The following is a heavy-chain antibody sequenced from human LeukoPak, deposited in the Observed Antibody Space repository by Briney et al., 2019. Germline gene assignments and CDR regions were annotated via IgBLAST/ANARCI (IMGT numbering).Heavy chain of an antibody. V-gene: IGHV4-59*08. CDR2: IHYSGST. J-gene: IGHJ4*02. Sequence: SETLSLTCTVSGGSITNYSWSWIRQPPGKGLEWIGYIHYSGSTDYNPSLKSRVTISVDTSKNQISLHVSSVTAADTAVCYCASQGYWGQGTLVTVSS. CDR3: ASQGY. CDR1: GGSITNYS.